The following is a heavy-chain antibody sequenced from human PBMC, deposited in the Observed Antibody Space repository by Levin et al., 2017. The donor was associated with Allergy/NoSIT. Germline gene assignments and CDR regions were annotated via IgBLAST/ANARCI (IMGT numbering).Heavy chain of an antibody. V-gene: IGHV4-34*01. J-gene: IGHJ6*04. D-gene: IGHD1/OR15-1a*01. Sequence: SETLSLTCAVYGGSFSGYYWSWIRQPPGKGLEWIGEINHSGSTNYNPSLKSRVTISVDTSKNQFSLKLSSVTAADTAVYYCARGRGTMDVWGKGTTVTVSS. CDR3: ARGRGTMDV. CDR1: GGSFSGYY. CDR2: INHSGST.